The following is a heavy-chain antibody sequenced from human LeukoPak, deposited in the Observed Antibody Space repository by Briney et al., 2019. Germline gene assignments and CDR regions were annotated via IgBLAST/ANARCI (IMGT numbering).Heavy chain of an antibody. Sequence: SQTLSLTCAVSGGSISSGGYSWSWIRQPPGKGLEWIGYIYHSGSTYYNPSLKSRVTISVDTSKNQFSLKLSSVTAADTAVYYCARHPEGVPYDYVWGSYRPDAFDIWGQGTMVTVSS. V-gene: IGHV4-30-2*01. D-gene: IGHD3-16*02. CDR1: GGSISSGGYS. CDR2: IYHSGST. CDR3: ARHPEGVPYDYVWGSYRPDAFDI. J-gene: IGHJ3*02.